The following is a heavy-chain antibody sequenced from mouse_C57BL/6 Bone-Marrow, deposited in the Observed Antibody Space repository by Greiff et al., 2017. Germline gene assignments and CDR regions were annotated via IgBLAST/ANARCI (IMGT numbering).Heavy chain of an antibody. CDR2: IYPRSGNT. CDR1: GYTFTSYG. J-gene: IGHJ2*01. D-gene: IGHD1-1*01. CDR3: ARHAITTVVDY. V-gene: IGHV1-81*01. Sequence: VMLVESGAELARPGASVKLSCKASGYTFTSYGISWVKQRTGQGLAWIGVIYPRSGNTYYNEKFKGKATLTADKSSSTAYMELRSLTSEDSAVYFCARHAITTVVDYWGQGTTLTVSS.